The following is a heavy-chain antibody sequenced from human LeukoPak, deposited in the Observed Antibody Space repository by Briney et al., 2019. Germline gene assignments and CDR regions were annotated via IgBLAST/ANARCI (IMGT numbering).Heavy chain of an antibody. CDR3: ARSQDYYGSGSYYTPYYYYYYGMDV. V-gene: IGHV1-18*01. CDR2: ISVYNGNT. D-gene: IGHD3-10*01. Sequence: ASVKVSCKASGYTFTSYGISWVRQAPGQGLEWMGWISVYNGNTNYAQKLQGRVTMTTDTSTSTAYMELRSLRSDDAAVYYCARSQDYYGSGSYYTPYYYYYYGMDVWGQGTTVTVSS. J-gene: IGHJ6*02. CDR1: GYTFTSYG.